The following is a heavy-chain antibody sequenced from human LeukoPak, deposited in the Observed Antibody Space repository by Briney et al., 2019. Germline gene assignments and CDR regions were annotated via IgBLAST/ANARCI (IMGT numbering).Heavy chain of an antibody. CDR1: GYTFTAYY. D-gene: IGHD3-10*01. CDR3: ARAHYLGAPKN. Sequence: ASVKVSCVASGYTFTAYYMHWVRQAPGQGLEWMGWINPSSGGTNYAQKFQGRVTMTRDTSISTAYMELSRLRSDDTAVYYCARAHYLGAPKNWGQGTLVTVSS. V-gene: IGHV1-2*02. CDR2: INPSSGGT. J-gene: IGHJ4*02.